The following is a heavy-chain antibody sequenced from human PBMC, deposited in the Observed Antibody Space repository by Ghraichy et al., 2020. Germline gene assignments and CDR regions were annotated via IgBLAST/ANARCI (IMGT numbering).Heavy chain of an antibody. D-gene: IGHD3-16*01. Sequence: GESLNISCAASGFTFSNYAMSWVRQAPGKGLEWVSGISGSGGTTYYADSVKGRFSISRDNSKNTLYLQISSLRAEDTAVYYCLVHRIGGGDVFDYWGQGTLVTVSS. CDR2: ISGSGGTT. V-gene: IGHV3-23*01. J-gene: IGHJ4*02. CDR1: GFTFSNYA. CDR3: LVHRIGGGDVFDY.